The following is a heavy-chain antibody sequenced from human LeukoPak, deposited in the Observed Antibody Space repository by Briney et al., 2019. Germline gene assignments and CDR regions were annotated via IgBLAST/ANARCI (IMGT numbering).Heavy chain of an antibody. CDR1: GFTFSNYG. V-gene: IGHV3-30*03. CDR3: EALWGSGSNYYDY. CDR2: ISYDGRNK. Sequence: PGGSLRLSCAASGFTFSNYGIHWVRQAPGKGLEWVAVISYDGRNKYYADSVKGRFTISRDNSKNTLYLQMNSLRAADTAVYYCEALWGSGSNYYDYWGQGTLVTVSS. J-gene: IGHJ4*02. D-gene: IGHD3-10*01.